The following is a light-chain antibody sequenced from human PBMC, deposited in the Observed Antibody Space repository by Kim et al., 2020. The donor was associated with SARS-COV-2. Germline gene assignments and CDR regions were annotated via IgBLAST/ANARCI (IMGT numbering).Light chain of an antibody. CDR3: SSYAGRSWV. V-gene: IGLV2-11*01. CDR2: DVN. J-gene: IGLJ3*02. Sequence: PVQSVTISCTGSRSNVGGYNYVSWDQQYPGKAPKFMIYDVNKRPSGVPDRFSGSKSGNTASLTISGLQAEDEAYYYCSSYAGRSWVFGGGTQLTVL. CDR1: RSNVGGYNY.